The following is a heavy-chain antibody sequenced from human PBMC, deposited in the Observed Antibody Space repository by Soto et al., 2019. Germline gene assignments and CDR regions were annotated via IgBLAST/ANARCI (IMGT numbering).Heavy chain of an antibody. D-gene: IGHD6-19*01. V-gene: IGHV3-7*04. J-gene: IGHJ4*02. Sequence: EVQLVESGGGLVQPGGSLRLSCAASGFTFSSYWMSWVRQAPGKGLEWVANIKQDGSEKYYVDSVKGRFTISRDNAKHSLYLQMNSLRAEDTAVYYCARDAVDFYFDYWGQGTLVTVSS. CDR2: IKQDGSEK. CDR1: GFTFSSYW. CDR3: ARDAVDFYFDY.